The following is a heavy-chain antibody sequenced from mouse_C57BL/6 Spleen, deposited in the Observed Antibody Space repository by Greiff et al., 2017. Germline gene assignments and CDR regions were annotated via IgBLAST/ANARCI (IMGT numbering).Heavy chain of an antibody. J-gene: IGHJ2*01. V-gene: IGHV1-15*01. D-gene: IGHD4-1*01. CDR3: TRWVGIAY. CDR2: IDPETGGT. CDR1: GYTFTDYE. Sequence: VKLQESGAELVRPGASVTLSCKASGYTFTDYEMHWVKQTPVHGLEWIGAIDPETGGTAYNQKFKGKAILTADKSSSTAYMELRSLTSEDSAVYYCTRWVGIAYWGQGTTLTVSS.